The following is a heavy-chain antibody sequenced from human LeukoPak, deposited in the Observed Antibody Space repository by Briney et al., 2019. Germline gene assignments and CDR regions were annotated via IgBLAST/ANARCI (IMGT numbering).Heavy chain of an antibody. CDR1: GGSFSGYY. CDR2: INHSGST. Sequence: KTSETLSLTCAVYGGSFSGYYWSWIRQPPGKGLEWIGEINHSGSTNYNPFLKSRVTISVDTSKNQFSLKLSSVTPEDTAVYYCASERGSYDYWGQGTLVTVSS. J-gene: IGHJ4*02. CDR3: ASERGSYDY. V-gene: IGHV4-34*01. D-gene: IGHD1-26*01.